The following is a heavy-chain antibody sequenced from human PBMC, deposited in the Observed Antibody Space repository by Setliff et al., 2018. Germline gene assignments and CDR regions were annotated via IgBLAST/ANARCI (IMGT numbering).Heavy chain of an antibody. J-gene: IGHJ4*02. CDR2: VYYSRAA. CDR3: ARGGTFRYFDY. CDR1: GGSFSTYY. D-gene: IGHD5-12*01. V-gene: IGHV4-59*01. Sequence: PSETLSLTCTVSGGSFSTYYWSWIRQAPGKGLEWIGHVYYSRAANYNPSLKSRVTVSVDTSKNQFSLRLISVTAADTAVYYCARGGTFRYFDYWGQGTPVTVSS.